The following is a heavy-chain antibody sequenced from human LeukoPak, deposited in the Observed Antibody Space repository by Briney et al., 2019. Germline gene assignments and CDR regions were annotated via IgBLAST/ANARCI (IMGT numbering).Heavy chain of an antibody. V-gene: IGHV4-39*02. J-gene: IGHJ4*02. Sequence: SETLSLTCTVSGGSISSSSYYWGWIRQPPGKGLEWIGSIYYSGSTYYNPSLKSRVTISVDTSKNQFSLKLSSVTAADTAVYYCAREWFGGYFDYWGQGTLVTVSS. CDR1: GGSISSSSYY. CDR2: IYYSGST. CDR3: AREWFGGYFDY. D-gene: IGHD3-10*01.